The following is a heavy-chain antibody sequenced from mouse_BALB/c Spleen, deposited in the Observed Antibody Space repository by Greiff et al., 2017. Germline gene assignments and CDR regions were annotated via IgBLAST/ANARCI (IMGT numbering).Heavy chain of an antibody. D-gene: IGHD3-2*02. CDR1: GFTFTDYY. V-gene: IGHV7-3*02. J-gene: IGHJ3*01. CDR2: IRNKANGYTT. Sequence: EVNVVESGGGLVQPGGSLRLSCATSGFTFTDYYMSWVRQPPGKALEWLGFIRNKANGYTTEYSASVKGRFTISRDNSQSILYLQMNTLRAEDSATYYCARDEGYAWFAYWGQGTLVTVSA. CDR3: ARDEGYAWFAY.